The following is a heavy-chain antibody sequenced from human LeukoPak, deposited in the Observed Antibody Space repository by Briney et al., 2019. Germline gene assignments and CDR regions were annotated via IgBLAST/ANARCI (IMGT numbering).Heavy chain of an antibody. V-gene: IGHV1-2*02. Sequence: GASVKVSCKASGYTFTSYDINWVRQATGQGLEWMGWMNPNSGGTNYAQKFQGRVTMTRDTSISTAYMELSRLRSDDTAVYYCARGIPFEPWGWGQGTLVTVSS. CDR3: ARGIPFEPWG. D-gene: IGHD3-16*01. J-gene: IGHJ4*02. CDR1: GYTFTSYD. CDR2: MNPNSGGT.